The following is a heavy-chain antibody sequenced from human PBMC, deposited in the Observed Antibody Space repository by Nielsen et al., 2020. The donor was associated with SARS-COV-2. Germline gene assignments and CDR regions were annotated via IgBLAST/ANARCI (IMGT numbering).Heavy chain of an antibody. CDR2: IFYSGTT. D-gene: IGHD6-19*01. CDR3: AGIHSSASIDF. Sequence: SETLSLTCTVSSGSIRTTSYYWVWIRQPPGKGLEWIGRIFYSGTTYYNPSLKSPLTISVDTSKNHFSLNLSSVTAADTAVYFCAGIHSSASIDFWGQGTLVTVSS. J-gene: IGHJ4*02. CDR1: SGSIRTTSYY. V-gene: IGHV4-39*02.